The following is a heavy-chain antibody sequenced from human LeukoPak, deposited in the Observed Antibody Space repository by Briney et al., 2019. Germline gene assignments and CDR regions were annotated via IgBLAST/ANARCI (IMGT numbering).Heavy chain of an antibody. J-gene: IGHJ4*02. D-gene: IGHD6-13*01. CDR1: GGSISSYY. V-gene: IGHV4-59*01. CDR3: ARYGGIAAAPLDY. Sequence: SETLSLTCSVSGGSISSYYWSWIRQPPGKGLEWIGYIYYSGSTNYNPSLKSRVTISVDTSKNQFSLKLSSVTAADTAVYYCARYGGIAAAPLDYWGQGTLVTVSS. CDR2: IYYSGST.